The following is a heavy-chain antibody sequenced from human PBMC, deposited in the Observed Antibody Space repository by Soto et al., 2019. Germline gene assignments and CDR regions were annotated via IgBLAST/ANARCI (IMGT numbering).Heavy chain of an antibody. D-gene: IGHD2-15*01. CDR2: VYHSGST. V-gene: IGHV4-4*02. CDR1: GGSVFTNNL. J-gene: IGHJ5*02. CDR3: ARLGCTSNYCNGDP. Sequence: PSETLSLTCAVSGGSVFTNNLWTWGRQPPGKGLEWIGEVYHSGSTNYNPSLRSRVTISVDKSNSQFSLRLTSVTAADTAVYYCARLGCTSNYCNGDPWGQGTLVTVSS.